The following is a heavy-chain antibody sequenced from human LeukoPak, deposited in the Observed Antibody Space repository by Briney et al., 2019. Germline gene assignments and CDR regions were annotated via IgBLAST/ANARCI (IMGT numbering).Heavy chain of an antibody. CDR3: ARVDGGAPGSVYNWFDP. Sequence: ASVKVSCKASGYTFTSYGISWVRQAPGQGLEWMGWISAYNGNTNYAQKLQGRVTMTTDTSTSAAYMELRSLRSDDTAVYYCARVDGGAPGSVYNWFDPWGQGTLVTVSS. J-gene: IGHJ5*02. CDR1: GYTFTSYG. D-gene: IGHD2-21*01. CDR2: ISAYNGNT. V-gene: IGHV1-18*01.